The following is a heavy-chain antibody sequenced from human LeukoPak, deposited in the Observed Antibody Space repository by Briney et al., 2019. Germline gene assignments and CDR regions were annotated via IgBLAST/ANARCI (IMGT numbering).Heavy chain of an antibody. Sequence: SETLSLTCTVSGGSISSYYWSWIRQPPGKGLEWIGYIYYSGSTNYNPSLKSRVTISVDTSKNQFSLKLSSVTAADTAVYYCARGLIMAVAGRGEFHYWGQGTLVSVSS. D-gene: IGHD6-13*01. J-gene: IGHJ4*02. CDR2: IYYSGST. CDR1: GGSISSYY. V-gene: IGHV4-59*01. CDR3: ARGLIMAVAGRGEFHY.